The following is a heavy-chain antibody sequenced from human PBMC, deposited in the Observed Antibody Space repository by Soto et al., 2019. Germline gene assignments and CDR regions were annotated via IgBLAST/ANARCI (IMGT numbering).Heavy chain of an antibody. D-gene: IGHD3-3*01. CDR2: IYYSGST. CDR3: ARGYDFWSGYYRGDFAY. V-gene: IGHV4-59*01. Sequence: SETLSLTCTVSGGSISSYYWSWIRQPPGKGLEWIGYIYYSGSTNYNPSLKSRVTISVDTSKNQFSLKLSSVTAADTAVYYCARGYDFWSGYYRGDFAYWGQGTLVTVSS. CDR1: GGSISSYY. J-gene: IGHJ4*02.